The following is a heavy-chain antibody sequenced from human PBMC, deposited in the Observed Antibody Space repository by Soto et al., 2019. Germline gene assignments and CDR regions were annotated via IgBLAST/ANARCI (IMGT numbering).Heavy chain of an antibody. D-gene: IGHD6-13*01. V-gene: IGHV3-7*05. CDR3: ARDVSPGSSSLYLDAFDI. CDR2: INRDGSKK. CDR1: GFTLSAYW. J-gene: IGHJ3*02. Sequence: EVQLEESGGDLVQPGGSLRFSCAASGFTLSAYWMTWVRQAPGKGLEWVANINRDGSKKSYLDSVRGRFTISRDNVGNSLYLQMDSLRADDTALYYCARDVSPGSSSLYLDAFDIWGQGTMVTVSS.